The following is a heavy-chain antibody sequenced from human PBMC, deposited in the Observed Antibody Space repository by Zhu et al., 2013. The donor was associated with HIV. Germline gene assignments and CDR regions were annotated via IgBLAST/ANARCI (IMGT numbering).Heavy chain of an antibody. CDR3: ARPSIAAAGEDFFDN. Sequence: QVELVQSGAEVKNPGASVKVSCKASGYSFTSYGISWVRQAPGQGLEWMGWISAYNVNTNYAQKLQGRVTMTTDASTSTAYMELRSLRSDDTAVYFCARPSIAAAGEDFFDNWGQGTLVTVSS. V-gene: IGHV1-18*01. CDR2: ISAYNVNT. J-gene: IGHJ4*02. CDR1: GYSFTSYG. D-gene: IGHD6-25*01.